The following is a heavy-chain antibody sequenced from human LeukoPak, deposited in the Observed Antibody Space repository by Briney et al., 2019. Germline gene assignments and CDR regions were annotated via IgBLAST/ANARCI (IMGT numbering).Heavy chain of an antibody. CDR3: AKRGVVIRVILVGFHKEAHYFGS. J-gene: IGHJ4*02. CDR1: GITLSNYG. V-gene: IGHV3-23*01. D-gene: IGHD3-22*01. Sequence: GGSLRLSCAVSGITLSNYGMSWVRQAPGKGLEWVAGMTDSGGSTKYADSVKGRFTISRDNPKNTLYLQLNSLRAEDTAVYFCAKRGVVIRVILVGFHKEAHYFGSWGQGALVTVSS. CDR2: MTDSGGST.